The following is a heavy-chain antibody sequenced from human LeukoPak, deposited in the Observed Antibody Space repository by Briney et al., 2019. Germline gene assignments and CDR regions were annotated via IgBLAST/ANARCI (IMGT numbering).Heavy chain of an antibody. D-gene: IGHD3-3*01. V-gene: IGHV3-7*03. CDR3: ARDCPYYDFWSGYYRGYFDY. J-gene: IGHJ4*02. CDR1: GFTFSSYW. Sequence: GRSLRLSCAASGFTFSSYWMSWVRQAPGRGLEWVANIKQDGSEKYYVDSVKGRFTISRDNAKNSLYLQMNSLRAEDTAVYYCARDCPYYDFWSGYYRGYFDYWGQGTLVTVSS. CDR2: IKQDGSEK.